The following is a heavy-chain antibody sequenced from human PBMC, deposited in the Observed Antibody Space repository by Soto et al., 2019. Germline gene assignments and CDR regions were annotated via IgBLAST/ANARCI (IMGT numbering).Heavy chain of an antibody. CDR2: INAGNGNT. Sequence: QVQLVQSGAEVKKPGASVKVSCKASGYTFTSYAMHWVRQAPGQRLEWMGWINAGNGNTKYSQKFQGRVTITRDTSASTAYMELSSLRSEDTAVYACASDARVGANWAACDIGGQGTMVTVSS. J-gene: IGHJ3*02. D-gene: IGHD1-26*01. CDR3: ASDARVGANWAACDI. CDR1: GYTFTSYA. V-gene: IGHV1-3*01.